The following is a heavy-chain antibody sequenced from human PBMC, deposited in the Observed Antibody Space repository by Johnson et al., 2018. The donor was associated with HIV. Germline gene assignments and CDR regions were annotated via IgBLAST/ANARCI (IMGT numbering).Heavy chain of an antibody. CDR1: GFTFSSYW. CDR3: AKAESNYGRAFDI. D-gene: IGHD5-24*01. CDR2: IKQDGSEK. J-gene: IGHJ3*02. Sequence: VQLVESGGGLVQSGGSLRLSCAASGFTFSSYWMSWVRQAPGKGLEWVANIKQDGSEKYYVDSVKGRFTISRDNAKNSLYLQMNSLRTEDTVLYYCAKAESNYGRAFDIWGQGTMVTVSS. V-gene: IGHV3-7*03.